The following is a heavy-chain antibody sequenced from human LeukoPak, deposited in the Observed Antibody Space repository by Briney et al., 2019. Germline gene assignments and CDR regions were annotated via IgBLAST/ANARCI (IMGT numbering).Heavy chain of an antibody. CDR3: ARSYGSGSELPSDDAFDI. J-gene: IGHJ3*02. Sequence: SETLSLTCTVSGVSVSSYYWGWVRLPATKGLEWIGRIYTSGNTNYNPSLKSRVTISVDTSKNQFSLKLSSVTAADTAVYYCARSYGSGSELPSDDAFDIWGQGTMVTVSS. D-gene: IGHD3-10*01. V-gene: IGHV4-4*07. CDR2: IYTSGNT. CDR1: GVSVSSYY.